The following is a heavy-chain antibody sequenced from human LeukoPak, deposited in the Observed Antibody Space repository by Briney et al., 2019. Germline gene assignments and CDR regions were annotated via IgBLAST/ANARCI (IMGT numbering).Heavy chain of an antibody. CDR2: INHSGST. D-gene: IGHD3-10*01. CDR1: GGSFSGYY. Sequence: SETLSLTCAVYGGSFSGYYWSWIRQPPGKGLEWIGEINHSGSTNYNPSLTSGGTISVDTSKKQFSLKLSSVTAADTAVYYCARRYGSGSYYYYYYMDVWGKGTTVTISS. J-gene: IGHJ6*03. CDR3: ARRYGSGSYYYYYYMDV. V-gene: IGHV4-34*01.